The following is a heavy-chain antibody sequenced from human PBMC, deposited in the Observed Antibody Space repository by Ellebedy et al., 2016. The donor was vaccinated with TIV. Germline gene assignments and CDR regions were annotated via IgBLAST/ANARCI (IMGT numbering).Heavy chain of an antibody. Sequence: AASVKVSCKASGYTFTSYAMHWARQAPGQRLEWMGWINAGNGNTKYSQKFQGRVTITRDTSASTAYMELSSLRSEDTAVYYCASPRCSSTSCIGGWFDLWGQGTLVTVSS. CDR3: ASPRCSSTSCIGGWFDL. CDR2: INAGNGNT. V-gene: IGHV1-3*01. CDR1: GYTFTSYA. D-gene: IGHD2-2*01. J-gene: IGHJ5*02.